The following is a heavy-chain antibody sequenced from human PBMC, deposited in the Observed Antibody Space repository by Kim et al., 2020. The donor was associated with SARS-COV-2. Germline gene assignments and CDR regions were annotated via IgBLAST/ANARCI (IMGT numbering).Heavy chain of an antibody. CDR1: GYTLTELS. D-gene: IGHD3-10*01. J-gene: IGHJ4*02. Sequence: ASVKVSCKVSGYTLTELSMHWVRQAPGKGLEWMGGFDPEDGETIYAQKFQGRVTMTEDTSTDTAYMELSSLRSEDTAVYYCATGPGVRGVIIISRGFDYWGQGTLVTVSS. CDR2: FDPEDGET. CDR3: ATGPGVRGVIIISRGFDY. V-gene: IGHV1-24*01.